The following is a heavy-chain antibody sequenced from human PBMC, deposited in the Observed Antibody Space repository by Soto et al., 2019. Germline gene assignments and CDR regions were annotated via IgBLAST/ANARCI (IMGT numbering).Heavy chain of an antibody. D-gene: IGHD1-1*01. CDR2: ISSGGTIT. V-gene: IGHV3-48*03. J-gene: IGHJ6*02. CDR1: GFTFSSYE. CDR3: ARVLIPQRYYYYGMDV. Sequence: EVQLVESGGSLVQPGGSLRLSCAASGFTFSSYEMNWVRQAAGKGLEWVSYISSGGTITYNADSVKGRFTISRDNAKNSLYLQMNSLRAEDTAVYYCARVLIPQRYYYYGMDVWGQGTTVTVSS.